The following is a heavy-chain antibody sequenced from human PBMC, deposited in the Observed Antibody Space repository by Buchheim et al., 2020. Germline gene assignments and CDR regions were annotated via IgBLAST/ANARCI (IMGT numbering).Heavy chain of an antibody. CDR2: ISYDGSNK. J-gene: IGHJ4*02. CDR1: GFTFSSYA. CDR3: ASARGFSGN. D-gene: IGHD1-26*01. Sequence: QVQLVESGGGVVQPGRSLRLSCAASGFTFSSYAMHWVRQAPGKGLEWVAVISYDGSNKYYADSVKGRFTISRDNSKKTLYLQMNSLRAEDTAVYYCASARGFSGNWGQGTL. V-gene: IGHV3-30*04.